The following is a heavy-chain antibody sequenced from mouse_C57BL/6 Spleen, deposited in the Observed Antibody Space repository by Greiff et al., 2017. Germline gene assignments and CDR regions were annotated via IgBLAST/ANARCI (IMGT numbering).Heavy chain of an antibody. Sequence: QVQLKQPGAELVKPGASVKVSCKASGYTFTSYWMHWVKQRPGQGLEWIGRIHPSDSDTNYNQKFKGKATLTVDKSSSTAYMQLSSLTSEDSAVYYCAILDDYQYFDVWGTGTTVTVSS. D-gene: IGHD2-4*01. V-gene: IGHV1-74*01. J-gene: IGHJ1*03. CDR2: IHPSDSDT. CDR1: GYTFTSYW. CDR3: AILDDYQYFDV.